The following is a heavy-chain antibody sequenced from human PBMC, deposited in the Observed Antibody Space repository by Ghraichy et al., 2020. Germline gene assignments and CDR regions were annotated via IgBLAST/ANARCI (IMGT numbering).Heavy chain of an antibody. V-gene: IGHV4-31*03. Sequence: SETLSLTCTVSGGSISSGGYYWSWIRQHPGKGLEWIGYIYYSGSTYYNPSLKSRVTISVDTSKNQFSLKLSSVTAADTAVYYCARDQGDTARGIDYWGQGTLVTVSS. D-gene: IGHD3-16*01. CDR2: IYYSGST. CDR3: ARDQGDTARGIDY. J-gene: IGHJ4*02. CDR1: GGSISSGGYY.